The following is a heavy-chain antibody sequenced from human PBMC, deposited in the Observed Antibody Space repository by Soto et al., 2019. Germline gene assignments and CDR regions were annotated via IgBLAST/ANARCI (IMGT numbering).Heavy chain of an antibody. J-gene: IGHJ4*02. V-gene: IGHV3-30*18. CDR2: VSYDESSR. CDR3: AKDARAPYGSGWYKITNSYFGS. CDR1: GFTFSSSG. D-gene: IGHD6-19*01. Sequence: QVQLVESGGGVVQPGRSLRLSCAASGFTFSSSGMHWVRQAPGKGLAWVAVVSYDESSRYYADSVKGRFTISRDNSKNTLYLDMNNLRTEDTAVYYCAKDARAPYGSGWYKITNSYFGSCGQGTLVTVS.